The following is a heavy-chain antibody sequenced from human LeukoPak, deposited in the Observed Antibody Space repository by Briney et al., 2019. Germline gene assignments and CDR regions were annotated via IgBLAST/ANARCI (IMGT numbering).Heavy chain of an antibody. V-gene: IGHV3-7*01. J-gene: IGHJ4*02. CDR2: MNEDGSEK. CDR1: GFGFSNYW. D-gene: IGHD4-11*01. CDR3: ARDRGYSNFDY. Sequence: GGSLRLSCAASGFGFSNYWMSWVRQAPGKGLEWVANMNEDGSEKNYVDSVKGRFTISRDNAQDSLYLQMNCLRAEDTAVYYCARDRGYSNFDYWGQGTLLTVSS.